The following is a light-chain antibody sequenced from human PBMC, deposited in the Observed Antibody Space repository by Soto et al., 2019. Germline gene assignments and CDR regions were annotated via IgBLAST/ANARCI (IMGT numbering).Light chain of an antibody. CDR1: QSLLHSNGYNY. Sequence: DIVMTQSPLSLPVTPGEPASISCRSSQSLLHSNGYNYSDWYLQKPGQSPQLLIYLGSNRASGVPDRFSGSGSGTDFTLKISRVEAEDVGVYYCMQALQTPRTFGGGTKVDIK. V-gene: IGKV2-28*01. CDR2: LGS. CDR3: MQALQTPRT. J-gene: IGKJ4*01.